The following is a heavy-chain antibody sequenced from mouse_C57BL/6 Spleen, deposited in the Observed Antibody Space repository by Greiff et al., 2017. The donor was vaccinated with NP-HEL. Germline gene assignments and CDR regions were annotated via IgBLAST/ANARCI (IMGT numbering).Heavy chain of an antibody. CDR2: IRNKANNHAT. CDR3: TRGGIYYDPLFAY. D-gene: IGHD2-4*01. CDR1: GFTFSDAW. J-gene: IGHJ3*01. Sequence: DVKLVESGGGLVQPGGSMKLSCAASGFTFSDAWMDWVRQSPEKGLEWVAEIRNKANNHATYYAESVKGRFTISRDDSKSSVYLQMNSLRAEDTGIYYCTRGGIYYDPLFAYWGQGTLVTVSA. V-gene: IGHV6-6*01.